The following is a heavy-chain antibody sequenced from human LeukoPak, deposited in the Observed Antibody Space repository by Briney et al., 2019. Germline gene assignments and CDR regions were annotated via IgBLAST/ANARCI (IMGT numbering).Heavy chain of an antibody. J-gene: IGHJ5*02. CDR3: ARARGIAATGTRTNWFDP. V-gene: IGHV3-30-3*01. CDR2: ISYDGSNK. CDR1: GFTFSSYA. D-gene: IGHD6-13*01. Sequence: GGSLRLSCAASGFTFSSYAMHWVRQAPGKGLEWVAVISYDGSNKYYADSVKGRFTISRDNSKNTLYLQMNSLRAEDTAVYYCARARGIAATGTRTNWFDPWGQGTLVTVSS.